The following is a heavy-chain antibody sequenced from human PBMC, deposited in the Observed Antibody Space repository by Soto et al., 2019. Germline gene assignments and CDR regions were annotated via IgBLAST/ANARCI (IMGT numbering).Heavy chain of an antibody. CDR2: INPSGGST. V-gene: IGHV1-46*01. J-gene: IGHJ3*02. Sequence: ASVKVSCKASGYTFTSYYMHWVRQAPGQGLEWMGIINPSGGSTSYAQKFQGRVTMTRDTSTSTVYMELSSLRSEDTAVHYCACTFTGTTAFDIGGQGTMVTVSS. CDR1: GYTFTSYY. CDR3: ACTFTGTTAFDI. D-gene: IGHD1-7*01.